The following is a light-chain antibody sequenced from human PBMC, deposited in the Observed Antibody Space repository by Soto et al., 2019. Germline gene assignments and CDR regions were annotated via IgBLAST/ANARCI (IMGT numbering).Light chain of an antibody. CDR3: SSYTTSYTQV. V-gene: IGLV2-14*01. CDR1: SSDVGGYNY. J-gene: IGLJ3*02. CDR2: EVS. Sequence: QSALTRPASVSGSPGQSITISCTGTSSDVGGYNYVSWYQQHPGKVPKLILYEVSNRPSGVSNRFSGSKSGNTASLAISGLQAEDEADYYCSSYTTSYTQVFGGGTQLTVL.